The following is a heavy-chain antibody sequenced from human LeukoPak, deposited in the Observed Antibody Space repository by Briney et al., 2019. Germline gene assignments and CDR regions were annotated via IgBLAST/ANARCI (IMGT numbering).Heavy chain of an antibody. CDR3: ASKVITGTTQDQYFDS. D-gene: IGHD4-17*01. J-gene: IGHJ4*02. CDR1: GYTFTSYD. CDR2: MNPNSGNT. V-gene: IGHV1-8*01. Sequence: ASVKVSCKASGYTFTSYDINWVRQATGQGLEWMGWMNPNSGNTGYAQKFQGRVTITTDESTSTAYMELSSLRSEDTAVYYCASKVITGTTQDQYFDSWGQGTLVTVSS.